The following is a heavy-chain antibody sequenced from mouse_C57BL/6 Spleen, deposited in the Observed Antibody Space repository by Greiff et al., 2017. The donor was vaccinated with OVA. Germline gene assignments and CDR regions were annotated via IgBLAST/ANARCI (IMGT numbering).Heavy chain of an antibody. CDR2: IYPRSGNT. Sequence: VQLVESGAELARPGASVKLSCKASGYTFTSYGISWVKQRTGQGLEWIGEIYPRSGNTYYNEKFKGKATLTADKSSSTAYMELRSLTSEDSAVYFCARSNFYGSSSYYFDYWGKGTTLTVSS. CDR3: ARSNFYGSSSYYFDY. J-gene: IGHJ2*01. CDR1: GYTFTSYG. V-gene: IGHV1-81*01. D-gene: IGHD1-1*01.